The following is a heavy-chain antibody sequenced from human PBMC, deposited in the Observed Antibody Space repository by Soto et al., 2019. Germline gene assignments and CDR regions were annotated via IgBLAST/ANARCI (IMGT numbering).Heavy chain of an antibody. D-gene: IGHD3-3*01. CDR1: GFTFTSYA. Sequence: QAGGSLRLSCVASGFTFTSYAMSWVRQAPGKGLEWVSAMSSNAENTYYADSVKGRFTVSRDSSKNMLYLYLNSLRAEDTAVYYCARHSLYGVVRNFDYWGQGTLVTVSS. CDR2: MSSNAENT. V-gene: IGHV3-23*01. CDR3: ARHSLYGVVRNFDY. J-gene: IGHJ4*02.